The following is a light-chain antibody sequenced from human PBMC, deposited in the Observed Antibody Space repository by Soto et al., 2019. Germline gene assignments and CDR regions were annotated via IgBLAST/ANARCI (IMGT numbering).Light chain of an antibody. CDR2: GSS. CDR3: LQHNVFPRT. CDR1: LAIRND. V-gene: IGKV1-17*01. J-gene: IGKJ1*01. Sequence: DIQMTQSPSSLSASVGDRVTITCRASLAIRNDLAWYQQKPGRAPKRLIYGSSSLQSGVPSRFSGRGSGTEFTLTIRSLQPEDFATYYCLQHNVFPRTFGQGTKVEIK.